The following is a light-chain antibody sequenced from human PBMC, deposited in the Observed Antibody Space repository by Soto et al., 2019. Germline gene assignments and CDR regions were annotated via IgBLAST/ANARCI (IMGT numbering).Light chain of an antibody. Sequence: DIQISQSPSSLSASVGDRVTITCRASQDLSIFLAWYQQKPGRAPDLLVYEASTLQSGVPPRFIGGGSGTHFTLTISSLQPEDAATYYCQKYKSAPYTFGQGTKLEIK. CDR1: QDLSIF. CDR3: QKYKSAPYT. J-gene: IGKJ2*01. V-gene: IGKV1-27*01. CDR2: EAS.